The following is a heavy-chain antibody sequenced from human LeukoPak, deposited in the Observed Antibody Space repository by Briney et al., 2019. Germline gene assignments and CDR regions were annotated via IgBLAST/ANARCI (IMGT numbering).Heavy chain of an antibody. D-gene: IGHD6-13*01. CDR1: GFTFSSYA. J-gene: IGHJ4*02. CDR2: ISYDGGNK. V-gene: IGHV3-30-3*01. Sequence: GGSLRLSCAASGFTFSSYAMNWVRQAPGKGLEWVAVISYDGGNKYYTDSVKGRFTISRDNSKNTLYLQMNSLRAEDTAVYYCARGPPFRPGRAAAERHYFDYWGQGTLVTVSS. CDR3: ARGPPFRPGRAAAERHYFDY.